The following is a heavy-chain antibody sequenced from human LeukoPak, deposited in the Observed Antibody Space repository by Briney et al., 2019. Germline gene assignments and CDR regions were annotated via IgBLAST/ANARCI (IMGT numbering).Heavy chain of an antibody. J-gene: IGHJ4*02. V-gene: IGHV3-48*03. CDR2: ISSSGSTI. D-gene: IGHD3/OR15-3a*01. Sequence: GGSRRLSCAASGFTFRSYEMSWVRQTPGKGLEWISYISSSGSTIYYADSVKGRFTVSRDNAKNSLYLQMSSLRAEYTVVYYCARWTIDYWGQGTLVTVSS. CDR3: ARWTIDY. CDR1: GFTFRSYE.